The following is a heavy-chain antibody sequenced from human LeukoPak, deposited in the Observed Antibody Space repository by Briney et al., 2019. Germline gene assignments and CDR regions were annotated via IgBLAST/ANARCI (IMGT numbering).Heavy chain of an antibody. Sequence: PSETLSLTCTVSGGSISSGSYYWSWIRQPAGKGLEWIGRIYTSGSTNYNPSLKSRVTISVDTSKNQFSLKLSSVTAADTAVYYCARNGRDILTGRHYYYMDVWGKGTTVTISS. V-gene: IGHV4-61*02. D-gene: IGHD3-9*01. CDR3: ARNGRDILTGRHYYYMDV. CDR1: GGSISSGSYY. CDR2: IYTSGST. J-gene: IGHJ6*03.